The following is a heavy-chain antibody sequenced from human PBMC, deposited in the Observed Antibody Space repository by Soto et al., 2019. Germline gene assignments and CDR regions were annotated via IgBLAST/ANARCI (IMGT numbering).Heavy chain of an antibody. CDR3: VRYCSTTLCNGVATRTFDY. J-gene: IGHJ4*02. CDR2: ISSSGYTV. D-gene: IGHD2-2*01. CDR1: RFTFSTYE. V-gene: IGHV3-48*03. Sequence: GGSLRLSCAASRFTFSTYEMNWVRQSPGKGLEWVSYISSSGYTVYYADSVRGRFTISRDNTRNSLYLQMNSLRDEDTALYYCVRYCSTTLCNGVATRTFDYWGQGTLVTVSS.